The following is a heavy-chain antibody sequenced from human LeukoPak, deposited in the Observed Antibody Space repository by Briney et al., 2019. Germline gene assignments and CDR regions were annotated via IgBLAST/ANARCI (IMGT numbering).Heavy chain of an antibody. V-gene: IGHV3-23*01. CDR3: AKEIRPNDS. D-gene: IGHD3-10*01. CDR2: ISISGDRL. Sequence: GGSLRLSCAASGFTFSSYAMSWVRQAPGKGLEWVSAISISGDRLYYADSVKGRFIISRDNSKNTLYLQMNSLRAEDTAVYYCAKEIRPNDSWGQGTLVTVSS. J-gene: IGHJ4*02. CDR1: GFTFSSYA.